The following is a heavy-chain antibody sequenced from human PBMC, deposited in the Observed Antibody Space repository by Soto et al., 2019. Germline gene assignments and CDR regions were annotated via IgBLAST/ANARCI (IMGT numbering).Heavy chain of an antibody. V-gene: IGHV3-33*01. Sequence: GGSLRLSCASSCFTFSNYGMHWVRQAPGKGLEWVAVIWYDGSEKYYGDSVKGRVTISRDNSKNTLYLQMDSLRVEDTAVYYCVRGWYSSGGEFDSWGQGILVTVSS. J-gene: IGHJ4*02. D-gene: IGHD6-19*01. CDR3: VRGWYSSGGEFDS. CDR1: CFTFSNYG. CDR2: IWYDGSEK.